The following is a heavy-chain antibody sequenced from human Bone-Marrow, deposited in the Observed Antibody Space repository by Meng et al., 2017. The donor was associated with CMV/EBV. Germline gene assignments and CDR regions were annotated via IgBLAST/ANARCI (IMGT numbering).Heavy chain of an antibody. J-gene: IGHJ2*01. CDR2: IYRGGST. CDR1: GFGVITNY. D-gene: IGHD3-10*01. Sequence: GFGVITNYSSWVRQAPGMGREWVSGIYRGGSTYYIDSVKGRFTISRDIFKNTLYLQMNSLRVEDTAVYYCARDVTRSPKWYFDLWGRGTLVTVSS. CDR3: ARDVTRSPKWYFDL. V-gene: IGHV3-66*01.